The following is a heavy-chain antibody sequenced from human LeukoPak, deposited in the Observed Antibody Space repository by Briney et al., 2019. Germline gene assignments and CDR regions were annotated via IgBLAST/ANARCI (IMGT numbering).Heavy chain of an antibody. Sequence: PSQTLSLTCTVSGGSMSSGDYYWNWIRQPPGKGLEWIGYIYHSGSTYYNPSLKSRVTISVDTSKNQFSLKLSSATAADTAVYYCARAVEDTGYDYFDYWGQGTLVTVSS. CDR1: GGSMSSGDYY. J-gene: IGHJ4*02. D-gene: IGHD5-12*01. CDR3: ARAVEDTGYDYFDY. V-gene: IGHV4-30-4*01. CDR2: IYHSGST.